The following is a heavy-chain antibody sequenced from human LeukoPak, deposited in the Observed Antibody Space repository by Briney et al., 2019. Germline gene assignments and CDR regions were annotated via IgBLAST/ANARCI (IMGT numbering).Heavy chain of an antibody. CDR1: GFTFSSYA. D-gene: IGHD2-15*01. CDR3: AKGLVGYCSGGSCFPPEYFQH. J-gene: IGHJ1*01. V-gene: IGHV3-23*01. Sequence: GGSLRLSCAASGFTFSSYAMSWVRQAPGKGLEWVSAISGSGGSTYYADSVKGRFTISRDNSKNTLYLQMNSLRAEDTAVYYCAKGLVGYCSGGSCFPPEYFQHWGQGTLVTVSS. CDR2: ISGSGGST.